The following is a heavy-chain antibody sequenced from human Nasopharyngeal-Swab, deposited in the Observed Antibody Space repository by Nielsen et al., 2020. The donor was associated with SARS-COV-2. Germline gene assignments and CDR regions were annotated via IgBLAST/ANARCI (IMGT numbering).Heavy chain of an antibody. CDR2: IKQDGSEK. V-gene: IGHV3-7*01. CDR1: GFTFSSYW. Sequence: GESLKISCAASGFTFSSYWMSWVRQAPGKGLEWVANIKQDGSEKYYVDSVKGRFTISRDNAKNSLYLQMNSLRAEDTAVYYCARDSYGPRLSFFFYHMDVWGQGTTVTVSS. D-gene: IGHD3-10*01. J-gene: IGHJ6*02. CDR3: ARDSYGPRLSFFFYHMDV.